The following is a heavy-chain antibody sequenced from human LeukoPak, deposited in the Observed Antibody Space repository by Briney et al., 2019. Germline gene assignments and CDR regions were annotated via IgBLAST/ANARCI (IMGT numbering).Heavy chain of an antibody. CDR3: ARHRRSARNYLYYYMDV. V-gene: IGHV4-39*01. J-gene: IGHJ6*03. Sequence: SETLSLTCTVSGDSIHSVYYFWGWIRQPPGKGLEWIGSVYFDGDTSYSPSLKSRVIISVDTSKNQFSLNLTSVTAADTALYYCARHRRSARNYLYYYMDVWGKGTTVTVSS. CDR1: GDSIHSVYYF. CDR2: VYFDGDT. D-gene: IGHD6-6*01.